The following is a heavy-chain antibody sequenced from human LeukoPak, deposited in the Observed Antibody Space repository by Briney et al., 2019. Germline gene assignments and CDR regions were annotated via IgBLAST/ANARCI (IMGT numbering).Heavy chain of an antibody. D-gene: IGHD3-16*01. Sequence: PSETLSLTCAVSGGSISSSNWWSWVRQPPGKGLEWIGYIYYSGSTNYNPSLKSRVTISVDTSKNQFSLKLSSVTAADTAVYYCAGFGGSSYYYYMDVWGKGTTVTISS. CDR3: AGFGGSSYYYYMDV. J-gene: IGHJ6*03. CDR2: IYYSGST. CDR1: GGSISSSNW. V-gene: IGHV4-4*02.